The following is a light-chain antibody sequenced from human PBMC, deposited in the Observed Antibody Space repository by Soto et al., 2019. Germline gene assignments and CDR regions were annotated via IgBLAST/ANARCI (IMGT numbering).Light chain of an antibody. Sequence: QSVLTQPPSVSGAPGQRVTISCTGSSSNIGAGYHVHWYQQLPGTAPKLLICGNSNRPSGVPDRFSGSKSGTSASLAITGLQAEDEADYYCQSYDSSLSGSVVFGGGTKLTVL. CDR1: SSNIGAGYH. J-gene: IGLJ3*02. CDR2: GNS. V-gene: IGLV1-40*01. CDR3: QSYDSSLSGSVV.